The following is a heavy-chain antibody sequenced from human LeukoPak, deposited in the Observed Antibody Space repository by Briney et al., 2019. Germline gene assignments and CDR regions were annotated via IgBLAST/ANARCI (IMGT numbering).Heavy chain of an antibody. CDR1: GFTFSSYA. CDR2: ISGSGGST. V-gene: IGHV3-23*01. CDR3: ARAERDDYGATGY. D-gene: IGHD4-17*01. J-gene: IGHJ4*02. Sequence: PGGSLRLSCAASGFTFSSYAMSWVRQAPGKGLEWVSAISGSGGSTYYADSVKGRFTISRDNSKNTLYLQMNSLRAEDTAVYYCARAERDDYGATGYWGQGTLVTVSS.